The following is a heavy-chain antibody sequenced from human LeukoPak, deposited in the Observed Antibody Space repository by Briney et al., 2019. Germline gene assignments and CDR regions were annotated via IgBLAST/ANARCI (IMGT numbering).Heavy chain of an antibody. CDR1: GFTFSSYG. V-gene: IGHV3-30*02. D-gene: IGHD6-13*01. CDR2: IRYDGSNK. J-gene: IGHJ4*02. Sequence: PGGSLRLSGAASGFTFSSYGMHWVRQAPGKGLEWVAFIRYDGSNKYYADSVKGRFTISRDNSKNTLYLQMNSLRAEDTAVYYCASETTYSSSWYVNGLYIDYWGEGTLVTVSS. CDR3: ASETTYSSSWYVNGLYIDY.